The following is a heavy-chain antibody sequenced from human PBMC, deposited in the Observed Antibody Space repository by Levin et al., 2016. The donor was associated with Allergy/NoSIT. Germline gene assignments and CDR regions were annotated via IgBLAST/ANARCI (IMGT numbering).Heavy chain of an antibody. CDR1: GFTFGGHS. CDR3: ARRLPSGAFGMDV. CDR2: ISADGLGR. J-gene: IGHJ6*02. V-gene: IGHV3-23*01. Sequence: GESLKISCAASGFTFGGHSMRWVRQAPGKGLEWVSAISADGLGRFYADSVMGRFTISRDNSKDTLYLQMNSLRAEDTAVYFCARRLPSGAFGMDVWGQGTTVTVSS. D-gene: IGHD3-16*01.